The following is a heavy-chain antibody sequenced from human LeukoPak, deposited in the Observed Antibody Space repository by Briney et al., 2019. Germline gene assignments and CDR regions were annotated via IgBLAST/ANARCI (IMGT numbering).Heavy chain of an antibody. CDR3: ASGPVSGYSGGVY. Sequence: PGGPLTLLCAPSVYTHSHYRVHWVRHSRGEALVWVACISSDGTNINYAECVKCRFTITSENAKNTLYLKMNSLRAAETAVYYWASGPVSGYSGGVYWGQGTLVTVSS. J-gene: IGHJ4*02. CDR1: VYTHSHYR. D-gene: IGHD5-12*01. CDR2: ISSDGTNI. V-gene: IGHV3-74*01.